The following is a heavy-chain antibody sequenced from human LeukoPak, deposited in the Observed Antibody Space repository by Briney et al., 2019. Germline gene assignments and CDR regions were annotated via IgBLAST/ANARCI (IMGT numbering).Heavy chain of an antibody. V-gene: IGHV3-23*01. CDR2: ISGSGGST. J-gene: IGHJ4*02. CDR1: GFTFSSYG. CDR3: AKDSYYYGSGSYSLVDY. Sequence: GGSLGLSCAASGFTFSSYGMSWVRQAPGKGLEWVSAISGSGGSTYYADSVKGRFTISRDNSKNTLYLQMNSLRAEDTAVYYCAKDSYYYGSGSYSLVDYWGQGTLVTVSS. D-gene: IGHD3-10*01.